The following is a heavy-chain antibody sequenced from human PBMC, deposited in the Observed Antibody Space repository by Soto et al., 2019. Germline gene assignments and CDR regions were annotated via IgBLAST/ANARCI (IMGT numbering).Heavy chain of an antibody. CDR3: ARDKITGLFDY. CDR1: GGSFSGYY. V-gene: IGHV4-34*01. D-gene: IGHD2-8*02. J-gene: IGHJ4*02. CDR2: INHSGST. Sequence: SETLSLTCAVYGGSFSGYYWTWIRQPPGTGLEWIGEINHSGSTNYNPSLKSRVTISVDTSKNQFCLKLTSVTAADTAVYYCARDKITGLFDYWGQGTLVTLSS.